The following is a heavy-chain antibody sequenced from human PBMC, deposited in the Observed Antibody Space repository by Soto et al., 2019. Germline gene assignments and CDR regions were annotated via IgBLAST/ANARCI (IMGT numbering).Heavy chain of an antibody. CDR2: INPNSGGT. CDR1: GYTFTGYY. D-gene: IGHD6-13*01. Sequence: ASVKVSCKASGYTFTGYYMHWVRQAPGQGLEWMGWINPNSGGTNYAQKFQGRVTMTRDTSISTAYMELSRLRSDDTAVYYCATNSAAGIKYYYYGMDVWGQGTTVTVS. V-gene: IGHV1-2*02. CDR3: ATNSAAGIKYYYYGMDV. J-gene: IGHJ6*02.